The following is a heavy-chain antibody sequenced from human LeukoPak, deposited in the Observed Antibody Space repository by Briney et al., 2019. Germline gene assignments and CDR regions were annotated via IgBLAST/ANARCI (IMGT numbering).Heavy chain of an antibody. CDR2: IYYSGST. CDR3: ARVTGAAQN. Sequence: SETLSLTCTVSGGFISSYYWSWIRQPPGKGLEWIGYIYYSGSTNYNPSLKSRVTISVDTSKNQFSLKLSSVTAADTAVYYCARVTGAAQNWGQGTLVIVSS. D-gene: IGHD1-14*01. V-gene: IGHV4-59*01. CDR1: GGFISSYY. J-gene: IGHJ4*02.